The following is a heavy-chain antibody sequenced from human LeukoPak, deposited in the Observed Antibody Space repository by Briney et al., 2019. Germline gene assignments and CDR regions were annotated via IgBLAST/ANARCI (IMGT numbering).Heavy chain of an antibody. CDR1: GFTFSSYG. CDR2: ISYDGSNK. Sequence: PGGSLRLSCAASGFTFSSYGMHWVRQAPDKGLEWVAVISYDGSNKYYADSVKGRFTISRDNSKNTLYLQMNSLRAEDTAVYYCAKDRNWGDYYYYGMDVWGQGTTVTVSS. V-gene: IGHV3-30*18. D-gene: IGHD7-27*01. J-gene: IGHJ6*02. CDR3: AKDRNWGDYYYYGMDV.